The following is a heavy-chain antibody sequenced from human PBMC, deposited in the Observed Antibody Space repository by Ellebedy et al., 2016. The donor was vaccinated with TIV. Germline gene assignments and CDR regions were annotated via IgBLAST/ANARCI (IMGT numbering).Heavy chain of an antibody. CDR2: FSTNGAGT. Sequence: GESLKISCAASGFTFGSYDMTWVRQAPGKGLAWVSSFSTNGAGTKYADYVQGRFTVSRENSRSTLYLQMNSLRAEDTAVYYCAKSPNWSLHNWGQGTPVTVSS. CDR3: AKSPNWSLHN. J-gene: IGHJ4*02. V-gene: IGHV3-23*01. D-gene: IGHD1-1*01. CDR1: GFTFGSYD.